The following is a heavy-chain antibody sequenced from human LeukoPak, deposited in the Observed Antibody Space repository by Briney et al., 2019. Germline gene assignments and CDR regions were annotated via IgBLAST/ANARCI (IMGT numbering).Heavy chain of an antibody. Sequence: ASVKVSCKASGYTFTSYYMHWVRQAPGQGLEWMGIINPSGGSTSYAQKFQGRVTMTRDTSTSTVYMELSSLRSEDTAVYYCAVPLVTGAFDIWGQGTMVTVSS. J-gene: IGHJ3*02. CDR3: AVPLVTGAFDI. CDR2: INPSGGST. D-gene: IGHD4-23*01. CDR1: GYTFTSYY. V-gene: IGHV1-46*01.